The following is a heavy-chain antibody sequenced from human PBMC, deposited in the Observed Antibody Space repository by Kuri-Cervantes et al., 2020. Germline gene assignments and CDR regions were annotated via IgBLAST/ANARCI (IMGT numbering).Heavy chain of an antibody. CDR3: AKERYDTSGYTNYWYFDL. Sequence: ASVKVSCKASGYTFTSYYMHWVRQAPGQGLEWMGIINPSGGSTSYAQKFQGRVTMTRDTSTSTVYMELSSLRAEDTAVYYCAKERYDTSGYTNYWYFDLWGRGTLVTVSS. CDR2: INPSGGST. J-gene: IGHJ2*01. D-gene: IGHD3-22*01. V-gene: IGHV1-46*01. CDR1: GYTFTSYY.